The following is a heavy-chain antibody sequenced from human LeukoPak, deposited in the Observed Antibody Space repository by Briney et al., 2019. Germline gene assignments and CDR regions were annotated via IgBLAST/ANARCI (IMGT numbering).Heavy chain of an antibody. V-gene: IGHV3-66*01. CDR2: IYSGGST. CDR3: ARDGSLGATGIGY. J-gene: IGHJ4*02. Sequence: GGSLRLSCEASGFTVSSNYMSWVRQAPGKGLEWVSVIYSGGSTYYADSVKGRFTISRDNSKNTLYLQMNSLRAEDTAVYYCARDGSLGATGIGYWGQGTLVTVSS. D-gene: IGHD1-26*01. CDR1: GFTVSSNY.